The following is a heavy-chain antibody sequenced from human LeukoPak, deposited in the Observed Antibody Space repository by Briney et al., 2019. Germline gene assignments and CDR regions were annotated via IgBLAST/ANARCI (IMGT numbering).Heavy chain of an antibody. J-gene: IGHJ4*02. Sequence: SETLSLTCTVSGGSISSSSYYWGWIRQPPGKGLEWIGSIYYSGSTYYNPSLKSRVTISVDTSKNQFSLKLSSVTAADTAVYYCAREGAAVSYWGQGTLVTVSS. CDR3: AREGAAVSY. CDR2: IYYSGST. D-gene: IGHD6-13*01. V-gene: IGHV4-39*07. CDR1: GGSISSSSYY.